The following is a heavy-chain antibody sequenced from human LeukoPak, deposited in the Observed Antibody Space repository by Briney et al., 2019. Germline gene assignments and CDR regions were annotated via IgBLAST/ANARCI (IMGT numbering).Heavy chain of an antibody. J-gene: IGHJ4*02. CDR2: IRFDGSNK. CDR1: GFTFSNSG. V-gene: IGHV3-30*02. D-gene: IGHD2-15*01. CDR3: AKRLCSGGSCYGIDY. Sequence: PGGSLRLSXVASGFTFSNSGMYWVRQAPGKGLEWVAFIRFDGSNKYYADSVQGRFTISRDNSKNTLYLQMNSLRPEDTAVYYCAKRLCSGGSCYGIDYWGQGTLVTVSS.